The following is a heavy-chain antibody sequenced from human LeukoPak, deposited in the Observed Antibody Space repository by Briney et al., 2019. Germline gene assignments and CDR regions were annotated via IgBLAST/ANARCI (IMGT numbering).Heavy chain of an antibody. Sequence: SETLSLTCAVYGGSFSGYYWSWIRQPPGKGLEWIGEINHSGSTNYNPSLKSRVTISVDTSKNQFSLKLSSVTAADTAVYYCARNTSGPDYWGQGTLVTVSS. CDR1: GGSFSGYY. V-gene: IGHV4-34*01. D-gene: IGHD6-19*01. J-gene: IGHJ4*02. CDR3: ARNTSGPDY. CDR2: INHSGST.